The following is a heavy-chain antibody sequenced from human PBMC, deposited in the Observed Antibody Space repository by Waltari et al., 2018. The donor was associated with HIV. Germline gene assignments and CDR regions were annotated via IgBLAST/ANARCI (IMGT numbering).Heavy chain of an antibody. CDR1: GGTFSSYA. CDR3: ARGAGPNSGWSLGTFDI. Sequence: QVQLVQSGADVKKPGSSVKVSCKASGGTFSSYAIHWVRQAPGQGLEWMGRSIPIFDSTDYPQKFQDRVTITADESTNTAYMELSSLRSEDTAVYYCARGAGPNSGWSLGTFDIWGQGTKVTVSS. D-gene: IGHD6-19*01. CDR2: SIPIFDST. J-gene: IGHJ3*02. V-gene: IGHV1-69*12.